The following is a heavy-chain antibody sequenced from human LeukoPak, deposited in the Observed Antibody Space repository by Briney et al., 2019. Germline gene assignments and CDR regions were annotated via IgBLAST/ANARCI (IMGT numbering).Heavy chain of an antibody. Sequence: GGSLRLSCAASGFTFSSYSMNWVRQAPGKGLEWVSSISRSSNYIYYADSVKGRFTISRENAKNSLYLQMNSLRAGDTAVYYCARAAYSSTWYSRYFDLWGRGTLVTVSS. CDR1: GFTFSSYS. CDR2: ISRSSNYI. D-gene: IGHD6-13*01. CDR3: ARAAYSSTWYSRYFDL. J-gene: IGHJ2*01. V-gene: IGHV3-21*01.